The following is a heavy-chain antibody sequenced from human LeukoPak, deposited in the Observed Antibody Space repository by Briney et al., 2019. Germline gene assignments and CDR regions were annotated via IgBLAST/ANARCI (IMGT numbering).Heavy chain of an antibody. V-gene: IGHV1-2*02. CDR3: ARAGYCSGGSCPADY. J-gene: IGHJ4*02. Sequence: ASVKVSCKASGYTFTGYYMHWVRQAPGQGLEWMGWINPNSGGTNYAQKFQGRVTMTRDTSISTVYMELSSLRSEDTAVYYCARAGYCSGGSCPADYWGQGTLVTVSS. CDR1: GYTFTGYY. CDR2: INPNSGGT. D-gene: IGHD2-15*01.